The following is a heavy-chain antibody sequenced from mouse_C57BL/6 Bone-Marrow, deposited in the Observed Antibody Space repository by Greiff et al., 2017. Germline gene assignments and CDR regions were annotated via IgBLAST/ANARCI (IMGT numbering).Heavy chain of an antibody. CDR1: GYTFTSYW. V-gene: IGHV1-69*01. D-gene: IGHD2-10*02. Sequence: VQLQQPGAELVMPGASVKLSCKASGYTFTSYWMHWVKQRPGQGLEWIGEIDPSDSYTNYNQKFKGKSTLTVDKSSSTAYMQLSSLTSEDSAVYYCARDTYYFDYWGQGTTRTVSS. CDR3: ARDTYYFDY. CDR2: IDPSDSYT. J-gene: IGHJ2*01.